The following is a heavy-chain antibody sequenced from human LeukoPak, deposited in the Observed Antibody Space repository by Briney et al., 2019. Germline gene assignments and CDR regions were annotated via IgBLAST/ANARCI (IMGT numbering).Heavy chain of an antibody. J-gene: IGHJ4*02. CDR3: AREEALPN. CDR1: GFTVSSNS. V-gene: IGHV3-66*01. CDR2: IYGGGST. Sequence: GSLRLSCAASGFTVSSNSMSWLRQAPGKGLEWVSVIYGGGSTFYADSVKDRFTISRDNSKNTLFLQMNSLRAEDTALYYCAREEALPNWGQGTLVTVSS.